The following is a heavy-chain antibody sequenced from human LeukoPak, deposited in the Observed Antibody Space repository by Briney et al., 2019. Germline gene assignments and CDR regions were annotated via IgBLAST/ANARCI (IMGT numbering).Heavy chain of an antibody. V-gene: IGHV3-30*02. D-gene: IGHD3-10*01. J-gene: IGHJ4*02. CDR3: AKDRRFGESYFDY. CDR1: GFTFSSYG. Sequence: SGGSLRLSCAASGFTFSSYGMHWVRQAPGKGLEWVAFIRYDGSNKYYADSVKGRFTISRDNSKNTLYLQMNSLRAEDTAVYYCAKDRRFGESYFDYWGQGTLVTVSS. CDR2: IRYDGSNK.